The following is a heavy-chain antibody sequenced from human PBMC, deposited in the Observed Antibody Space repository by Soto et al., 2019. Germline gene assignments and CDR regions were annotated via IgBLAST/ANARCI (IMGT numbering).Heavy chain of an antibody. CDR3: ASNQLPNQYGDAFDI. CDR1: GGTFSSYA. J-gene: IGHJ3*02. D-gene: IGHD2-2*01. Sequence: GASVKVSCKASGGTFSSYAISWVRQAPGQGLEWMGGITPIFGTANYAQKFQGRVTITADESTSTAYMELSSLRSEDTAVYYCASNQLPNQYGDAFDIWGQGTMVTVSS. V-gene: IGHV1-69*13. CDR2: ITPIFGTA.